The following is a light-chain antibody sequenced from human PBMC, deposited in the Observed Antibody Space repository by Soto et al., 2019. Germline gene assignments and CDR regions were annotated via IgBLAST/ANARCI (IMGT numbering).Light chain of an antibody. CDR1: QSVSSSY. Sequence: DIVMTQSPATLSVSPGERTTLSCRASQSVSSSYLAWYQQKPGQAPRLLIYGASNRATGIPDRFSGSGSGTDFTLTISRLEPEDFAVYYCHQYGSSPGTFGQGTKVDIK. CDR3: HQYGSSPGT. J-gene: IGKJ1*01. CDR2: GAS. V-gene: IGKV3-20*01.